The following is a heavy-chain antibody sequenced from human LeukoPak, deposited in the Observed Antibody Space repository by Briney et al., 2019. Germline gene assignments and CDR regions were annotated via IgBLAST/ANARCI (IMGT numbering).Heavy chain of an antibody. J-gene: IGHJ2*01. CDR2: INHSGST. Sequence: SETLSLTCAVYGGSFSGYYWSWIRQPPGKGLEWIGEINHSGSTNYNPSLKSRVTISVDTSKNQFSLKLSSVTAADTAVYYCARFCSSTSCYTRYFDLWGRGTLVTVSS. V-gene: IGHV4-34*01. CDR1: GGSFSGYY. CDR3: ARFCSSTSCYTRYFDL. D-gene: IGHD2-2*02.